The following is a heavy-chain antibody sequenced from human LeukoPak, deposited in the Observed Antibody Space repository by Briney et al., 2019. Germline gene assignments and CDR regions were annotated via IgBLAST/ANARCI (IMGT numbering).Heavy chain of an antibody. CDR1: GFTFSSYA. J-gene: IGHJ2*01. CDR3: AGEAAGTRRLYFDV. V-gene: IGHV3-23*01. CDR2: ISGSGGST. D-gene: IGHD6-13*01. Sequence: AGGSLRLSCVGSGFTFSSYAMSWVRQGPGKGLEWVSSISGSGGSTYYADFVKGRFTISRDSSKNTLYLHMNSLRVEDTAVYYCAGEAAGTRRLYFDVWGRGTLVTVSS.